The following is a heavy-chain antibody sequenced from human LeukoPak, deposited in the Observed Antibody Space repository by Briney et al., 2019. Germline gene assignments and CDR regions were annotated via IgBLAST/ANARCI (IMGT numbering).Heavy chain of an antibody. D-gene: IGHD1-26*01. J-gene: IGHJ4*02. Sequence: GASVKVSCKASGYTFTGYYMHWVRQAPGQGLEWMGWINPNSGGTNYAQKFQGRVTMTRDTSISTAYMELSRLRSDDTSVYYCARGRGLLLAVGYYFDYWGQGTLVTVSS. CDR2: INPNSGGT. CDR3: ARGRGLLLAVGYYFDY. V-gene: IGHV1-2*02. CDR1: GYTFTGYY.